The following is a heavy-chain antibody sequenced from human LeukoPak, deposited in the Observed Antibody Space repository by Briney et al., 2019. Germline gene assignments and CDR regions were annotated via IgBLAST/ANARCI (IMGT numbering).Heavy chain of an antibody. D-gene: IGHD1-14*01. CDR2: IIPILGIA. Sequence: SVKVSCKASGGTFSSYAISWVRQAPGQGLEWMGRIIPILGIANYAQKLQGRVTMTTDTSTSTAYMELRSLRSDDTAVYYCARDRGITDYWGQGTLVTVSS. CDR1: GGTFSSYA. V-gene: IGHV1-69*04. J-gene: IGHJ4*02. CDR3: ARDRGITDY.